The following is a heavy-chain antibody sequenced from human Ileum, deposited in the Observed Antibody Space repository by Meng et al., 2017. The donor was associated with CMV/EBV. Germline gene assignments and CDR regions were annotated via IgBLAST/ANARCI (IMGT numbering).Heavy chain of an antibody. CDR2: IHHNETP. CDR3: TRNGYYSLDY. CDR1: GDSFSSNKW. D-gene: IGHD3-22*01. Sequence: LTGAVSGDSFSSNKWWSWGHRPPGKGVEWIGGIHHNETPTYNPSLKSRVNISLAESKIEFSLKLSSVTAADTAVYYCTRNGYYSLDYWSPRTLVTVSS. V-gene: IGHV4-4*02. J-gene: IGHJ4*02.